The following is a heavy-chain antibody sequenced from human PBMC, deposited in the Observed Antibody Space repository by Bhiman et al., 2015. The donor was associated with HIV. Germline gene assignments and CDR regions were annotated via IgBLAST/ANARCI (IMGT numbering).Heavy chain of an antibody. Sequence: EVQLVESGGGLVQPGRSLRLSCAASGFTFDDYAMHWVRQAPGKGLEWVSGISWNSGRIGYADSVKGRFTISRDDAKDSLFLQMNSLRAEDTAVYFCAKAQYYYYSNEDWGQGTLVTVSS. CDR3: AKAQYYYYSNED. V-gene: IGHV3-9*01. CDR1: GFTFDDYA. J-gene: IGHJ4*02. D-gene: IGHD3-22*01. CDR2: ISWNSGRI.